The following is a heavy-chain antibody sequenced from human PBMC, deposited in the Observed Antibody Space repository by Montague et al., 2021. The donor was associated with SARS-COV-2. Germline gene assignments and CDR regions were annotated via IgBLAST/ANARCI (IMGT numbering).Heavy chain of an antibody. V-gene: IGHV3-11*01. J-gene: IGHJ6*02. Sequence: SLRLSWAASGFTFSDYYMSWIRQAPGKGLEWVSYISSSGSTIYYADSVKGRFTISRDNAKNSLYLQMNSLRAEDTAVYYCARDQVVVVAATMESYYYYGMDVWGQGTTVAVSS. CDR2: ISSSGSTI. CDR1: GFTFSDYY. CDR3: ARDQVVVVAATMESYYYYGMDV. D-gene: IGHD2-15*01.